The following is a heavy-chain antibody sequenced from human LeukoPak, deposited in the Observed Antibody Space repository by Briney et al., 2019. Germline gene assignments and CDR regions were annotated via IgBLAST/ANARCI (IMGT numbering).Heavy chain of an antibody. CDR1: GGSISSSSYY. Sequence: SETLSLTCTVSGGSISSSSYYWGWIRQPPGKGLEWIGYIYYSGSTNYNPSLKSRVTISVDTSKNQFSLKLSSVTAADTAVYYCARCVVRGWFDPWGQGTLVTVSS. D-gene: IGHD2-15*01. J-gene: IGHJ5*02. CDR2: IYYSGST. CDR3: ARCVVRGWFDP. V-gene: IGHV4-61*05.